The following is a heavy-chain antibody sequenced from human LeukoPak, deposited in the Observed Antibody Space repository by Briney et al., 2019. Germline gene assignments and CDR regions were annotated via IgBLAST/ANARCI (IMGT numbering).Heavy chain of an antibody. CDR1: GFTFITYA. V-gene: IGHV3-23*01. J-gene: IGHJ4*02. Sequence: GGSLRLSCAASGFTFITYAMTWVRQAPGKGLEWVSAISGSGGSTYYADSVKGRFTISRDNSKNTLYLQMNSLRAEDTAVYYCAKDHYYDSSGYYHDYWGQGTLVTVSS. CDR3: AKDHYYDSSGYYHDY. CDR2: ISGSGGST. D-gene: IGHD3-22*01.